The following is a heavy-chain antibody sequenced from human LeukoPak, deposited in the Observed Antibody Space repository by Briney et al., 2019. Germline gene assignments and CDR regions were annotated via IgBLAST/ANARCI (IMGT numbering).Heavy chain of an antibody. J-gene: IGHJ4*02. Sequence: SSETLSLTCTVSGGSITSSSYYWGWTRQPPGRGREWIGSIYYSGSTYYNPSLKSRVTISVDTSKNQSSLKLSSVTAADTAVYYCARSLIYSGYDYYFDYWGQGTLVTVSS. CDR3: ARSLIYSGYDYYFDY. CDR1: GGSITSSSYY. V-gene: IGHV4-39*01. CDR2: IYYSGST. D-gene: IGHD5-12*01.